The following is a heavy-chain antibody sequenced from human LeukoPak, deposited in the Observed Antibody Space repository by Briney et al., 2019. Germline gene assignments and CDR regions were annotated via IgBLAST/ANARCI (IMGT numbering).Heavy chain of an antibody. D-gene: IGHD1-26*01. Sequence: GGSLRLSCAASGVTFSSYGWHWVRQAPGKGLEWVAFIRYDESKEYYADSVKGRFTISRDNSKNTLYLQMSSLRVEATAVYHCVKDYLVEAQRVYYFDYWGEGSLVTVSS. CDR3: VKDYLVEAQRVYYFDY. J-gene: IGHJ4*02. CDR2: IRYDESKE. CDR1: GVTFSSYG. V-gene: IGHV3-30*02.